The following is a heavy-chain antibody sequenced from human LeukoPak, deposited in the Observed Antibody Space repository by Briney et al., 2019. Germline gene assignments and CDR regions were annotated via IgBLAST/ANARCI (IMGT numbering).Heavy chain of an antibody. CDR3: ARDQDNWFDP. J-gene: IGHJ5*02. V-gene: IGHV4-31*03. CDR1: GGSNSSADFY. Sequence: SQTLSLTCTVSGGSNSSADFYWSWIRQHPGKGLEWIGYIYYSGRSYSYPSLRSRITMSIDTSKNQFSLKLTSVTAADTAVYYCARDQDNWFDPWGQGTLVTVSS. CDR2: IYYSGRS.